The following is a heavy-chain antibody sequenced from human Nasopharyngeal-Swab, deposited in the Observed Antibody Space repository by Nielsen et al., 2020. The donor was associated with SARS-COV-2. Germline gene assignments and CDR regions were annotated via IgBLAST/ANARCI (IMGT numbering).Heavy chain of an antibody. V-gene: IGHV4-39*07. D-gene: IGHD1-7*01. J-gene: IGHJ6*03. CDR3: ARSAPSRTYYYRYMDV. Sequence: SETLSLTCTVSGGSISSPSDYWGWIRQPPGKGLEWIGSIYYSGSTYQNPSLKSRVTISVDTSKNQFSLKLNSVTAADTAVYYCARSAPSRTYYYRYMDVWGKGTTVTVSS. CDR1: GGSISSPSDY. CDR2: IYYSGST.